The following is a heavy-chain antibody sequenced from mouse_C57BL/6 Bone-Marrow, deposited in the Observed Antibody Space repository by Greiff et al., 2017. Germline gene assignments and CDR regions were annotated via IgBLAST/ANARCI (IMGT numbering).Heavy chain of an antibody. Sequence: VQLQQSGPGLAKPSQTLSLTCSVTGYSITSDYWNWIRKFPGNKLEYMGYISYRGSTYSNPSLKRRISITRDTSKNQYYLQLNSVTTEDTATYYCAREGYGYYDSYWYFDVWGTGTTVTVSS. V-gene: IGHV3-8*01. D-gene: IGHD2-3*01. CDR2: ISYRGST. CDR1: GYSITSDY. J-gene: IGHJ1*03. CDR3: AREGYGYYDSYWYFDV.